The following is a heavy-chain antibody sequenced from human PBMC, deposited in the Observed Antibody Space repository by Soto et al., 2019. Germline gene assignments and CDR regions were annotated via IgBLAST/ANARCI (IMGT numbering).Heavy chain of an antibody. Sequence: GGSLRLSCAASGFTFSSYAMSWVRQAPGKGLEWVSAISGSGGSTYYADSVKGRFTISRDNSKNTLYLQMNSLRAEDTAVYYCAKEIPTEEYSSGWYWFDYWGQGTLVTVSS. D-gene: IGHD6-19*01. V-gene: IGHV3-23*01. J-gene: IGHJ4*02. CDR1: GFTFSSYA. CDR3: AKEIPTEEYSSGWYWFDY. CDR2: ISGSGGST.